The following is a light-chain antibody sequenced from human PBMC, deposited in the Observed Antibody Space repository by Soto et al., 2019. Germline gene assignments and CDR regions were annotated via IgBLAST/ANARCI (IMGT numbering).Light chain of an antibody. J-gene: IGKJ1*01. CDR2: GAS. CDR1: QSVSSSY. CDR3: QQYGSSSWT. V-gene: IGKV3-20*01. Sequence: GARTTLSCRASQSVSSSYLAWYQQKPGQAPRLLIYGASSRATGIPDRFSGSGSGTDFTLTISRLEPEDFAVYYCQQYGSSSWTFGQGTKV.